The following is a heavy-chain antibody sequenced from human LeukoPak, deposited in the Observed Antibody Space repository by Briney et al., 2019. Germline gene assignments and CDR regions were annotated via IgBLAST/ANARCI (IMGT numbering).Heavy chain of an antibody. CDR1: GGTFSSYA. Sequence: SVKVSCKASGGTFSSYAISWVRQAPGQGLEWMGGIIPIFGTANYAQKFQGRVTITADESTSTAYMELSSLRSEDTAVYYCARGGGYYYDSTNWFDPWGQGTLVTVSS. V-gene: IGHV1-69*01. CDR2: IIPIFGTA. D-gene: IGHD3-22*01. J-gene: IGHJ5*02. CDR3: ARGGGYYYDSTNWFDP.